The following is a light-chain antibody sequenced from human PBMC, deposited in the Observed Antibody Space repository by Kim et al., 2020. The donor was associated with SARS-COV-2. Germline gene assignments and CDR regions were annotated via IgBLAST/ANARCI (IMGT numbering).Light chain of an antibody. V-gene: IGLV2-14*04. J-gene: IGLJ1*01. CDR2: DVR. Sequence: GQSIHISCTGTSSDIGGYAYVSWYQQHPGKVPKLMIYDVRDRPSGVSNRFSGSKSGNTASLTISDLQAEDEADYYCFSYTSSGTYVFGTATRVTVL. CDR3: FSYTSSGTYV. CDR1: SSDIGGYAY.